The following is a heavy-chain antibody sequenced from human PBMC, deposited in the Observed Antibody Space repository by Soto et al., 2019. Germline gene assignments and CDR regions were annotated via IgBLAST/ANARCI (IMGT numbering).Heavy chain of an antibody. CDR2: INHSGST. Sequence: PSETLSLTCAVYGGSFSGYYWSWIRQPPGKGLEWIGEINHSGSTNYNPSLKSRVTISVDTSRNQFSLKLSSVTAADTAVYYCAGGYITIFGVVKSSYYYGMDVWGQGTTVTVSS. V-gene: IGHV4-34*01. CDR3: AGGYITIFGVVKSSYYYGMDV. J-gene: IGHJ6*02. D-gene: IGHD3-3*01. CDR1: GGSFSGYY.